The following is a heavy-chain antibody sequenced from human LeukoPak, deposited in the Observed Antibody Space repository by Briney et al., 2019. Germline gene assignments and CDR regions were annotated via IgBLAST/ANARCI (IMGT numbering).Heavy chain of an antibody. V-gene: IGHV4-4*07. CDR2: IYTRGST. J-gene: IGHJ3*02. D-gene: IGHD2-15*01. CDR1: GGSINNYY. CDR3: ARGRYCSADICSGGDAFDI. Sequence: SETLSLTCTVSGGSINNYYWSWIRQPAGKGLEWIGRIYTRGSTNYNPSLKSRVTKSVDTSKNQFSLKLSSVTAADTAVYYCARGRYCSADICSGGDAFDIWGQGTMVSVSS.